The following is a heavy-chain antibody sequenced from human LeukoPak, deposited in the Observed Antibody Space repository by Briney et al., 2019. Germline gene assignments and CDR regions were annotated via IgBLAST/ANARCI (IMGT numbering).Heavy chain of an antibody. V-gene: IGHV3-23*01. D-gene: IGHD3-22*01. Sequence: GGSLRLSCAASGFTFSSDAMSWVRQAPGKGLGWVSAISGSGGSTYYADSVEGRFTISRDNSKNTLYLQMNSLRAEDTAVYYCAKDHSAYYYDSSGPYYFDYWGQGTLVTVSS. J-gene: IGHJ4*02. CDR2: ISGSGGST. CDR3: AKDHSAYYYDSSGPYYFDY. CDR1: GFTFSSDA.